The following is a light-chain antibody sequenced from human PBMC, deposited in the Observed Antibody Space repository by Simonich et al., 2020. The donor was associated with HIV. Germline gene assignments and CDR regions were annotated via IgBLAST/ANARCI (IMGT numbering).Light chain of an antibody. CDR3: QQYNRYPVT. V-gene: IGKV1-5*03. CDR2: QAS. CDR1: QSISNW. Sequence: DIQMTQSPSTLSASVGDRVTITCRTSQSISNWLAWYQQKPGKAPNLLIYQASSLESGVPSRFSGSGSGTEFTLTISSLQPDDFATYYCQQYNRYPVTFGQGTKVEIK. J-gene: IGKJ1*01.